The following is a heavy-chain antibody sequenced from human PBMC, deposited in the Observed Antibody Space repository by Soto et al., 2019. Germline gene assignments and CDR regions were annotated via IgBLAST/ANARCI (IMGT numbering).Heavy chain of an antibody. Sequence: EVQLVESGGGLVQPGGSLRLSCAASGFTFSSYSMNWVRQAPGKGLEWVSYISSSSSTIYYADSVKGRFTISRDNAKNSLYLQMNSLRAEDTAVYYCARDSSGWFTDFRHWGQGTLVTVSS. CDR2: ISSSSSTI. CDR3: ARDSSGWFTDFRH. D-gene: IGHD6-19*01. V-gene: IGHV3-48*01. J-gene: IGHJ1*01. CDR1: GFTFSSYS.